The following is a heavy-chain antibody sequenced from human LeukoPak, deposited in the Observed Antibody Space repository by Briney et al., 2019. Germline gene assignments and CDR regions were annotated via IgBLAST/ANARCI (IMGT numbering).Heavy chain of an antibody. V-gene: IGHV1-69*13. J-gene: IGHJ6*02. CDR2: IIPIFGTA. CDR3: ARVIVVAPAASYYYYGMDV. CDR1: GGTFSSYA. Sequence: EASVKVSCKAYGGTFSSYAISWVRQAPGQGLEWMGGIIPIFGTANYAQKFQGRVTITADESTSTAYMELSSLRSEDTAVYYCARVIVVAPAASYYYYGMDVWGQGTTVTVSS. D-gene: IGHD2-2*01.